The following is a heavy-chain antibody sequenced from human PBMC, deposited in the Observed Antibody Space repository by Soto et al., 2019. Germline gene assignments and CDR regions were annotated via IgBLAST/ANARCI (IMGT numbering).Heavy chain of an antibody. CDR1: GYTFTGYY. J-gene: IGHJ5*02. Sequence: GASVKVSCKASGYTFTGYYMHWVRQAPGQGLEWMGWINPNSGGTNYAQKFQGRVTMTRDTSISTAYMELSRLRSDDTAVYYCARDIVVVPAAIAGWFDPWGQGTLVTVPS. CDR3: ARDIVVVPAAIAGWFDP. D-gene: IGHD2-2*02. CDR2: INPNSGGT. V-gene: IGHV1-2*02.